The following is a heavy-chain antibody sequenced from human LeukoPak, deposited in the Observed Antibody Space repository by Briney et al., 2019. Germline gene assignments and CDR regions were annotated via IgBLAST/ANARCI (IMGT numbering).Heavy chain of an antibody. V-gene: IGHV3-66*02. J-gene: IGHJ6*02. CDR3: ATVTAALYYYGMDV. CDR2: ICSGGST. CDR1: GFTVSSNY. D-gene: IGHD2-21*02. Sequence: GGSLRLSCAASGFTVSSNYMSWVRQAPGKGLEWVSVICSGGSTYYADSVKGRFTISRDNSKNTLYLQMNSLRAEDTAVYYCATVTAALYYYGMDVWGQGTTVTVSS.